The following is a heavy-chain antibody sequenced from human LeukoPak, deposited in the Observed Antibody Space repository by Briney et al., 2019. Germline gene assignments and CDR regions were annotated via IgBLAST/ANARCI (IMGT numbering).Heavy chain of an antibody. Sequence: KSSETLSLTCTVSGGSISSYYWSWIRQPPGKGLEWIGYIYYSGSTNYNPSLKSRVTISVDTSKNQFSLKLSSVTAADTAVYYCARDRAEYYFDYWGQGTMVTVSS. V-gene: IGHV4-59*12. CDR1: GGSISSYY. CDR2: IYYSGST. D-gene: IGHD3-10*01. J-gene: IGHJ4*03. CDR3: ARDRAEYYFDY.